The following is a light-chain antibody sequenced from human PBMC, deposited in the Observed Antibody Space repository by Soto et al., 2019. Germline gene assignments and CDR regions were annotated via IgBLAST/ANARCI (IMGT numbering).Light chain of an antibody. CDR1: QSVRDS. J-gene: IGKJ1*01. CDR3: QQYDNWPQT. Sequence: EIVMTQSPAPLSVSPGERATLSCGASQSVRDSLAWYQLKPGQAPRLLIHGASTRAPGIPARFSGSGSGTDFTLTISSLQSEDFAVYYCQQYDNWPQTFGQGTKV. CDR2: GAS. V-gene: IGKV3-15*01.